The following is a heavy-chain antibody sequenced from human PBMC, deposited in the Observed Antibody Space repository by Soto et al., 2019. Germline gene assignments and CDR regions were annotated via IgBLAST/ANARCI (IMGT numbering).Heavy chain of an antibody. J-gene: IGHJ4*02. D-gene: IGHD1-20*01. CDR2: IYYSGST. CDR3: ARDNVLGNWNYVDY. Sequence: PSETLSLTCTVSGGSISSYYWSWIRQPPGKGLEWIGYIYYSGSTNYNPSLKSRVTISVDTSKNQFSLKLSSVTAADTAVYYCARDNVLGNWNYVDYWGQGTLVTVSS. CDR1: GGSISSYY. V-gene: IGHV4-59*01.